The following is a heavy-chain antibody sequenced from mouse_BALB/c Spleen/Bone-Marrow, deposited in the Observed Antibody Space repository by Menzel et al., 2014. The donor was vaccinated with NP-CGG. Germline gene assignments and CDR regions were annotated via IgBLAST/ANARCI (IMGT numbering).Heavy chain of an antibody. Sequence: SGSELRSPGSSVKLSCKDFDSEVFPIAYMGWVRQKPGHGFEWIGDILPSIGRTIYGEKFEDKATLDADTVSNTAYLELNSLTSEDSAIYYCARGTNWDGEGYYYAMDYWGQGTSVTVSS. CDR1: DSEVFPIAY. CDR3: ARGTNWDGEGYYYAMDY. J-gene: IGHJ4*01. V-gene: IGHV15-2*02. D-gene: IGHD4-1*01. CDR2: ILPSIGRT.